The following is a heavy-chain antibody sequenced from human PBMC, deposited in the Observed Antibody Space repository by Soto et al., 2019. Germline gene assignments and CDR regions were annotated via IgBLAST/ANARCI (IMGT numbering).Heavy chain of an antibody. CDR3: ASDWRFSSGLDY. V-gene: IGHV1-46*01. CDR2: ISTDGDVT. Sequence: QVQLLQSGAEVKKPGASVTISCKASGFTFTTYCMHWLRQPPGQGLGWMGVISTDGDVTSYAQKFQVRVTVTKDTSTTTVYMDLSSLRSDDTAVYYCASDWRFSSGLDYWGQGTLVTVSS. CDR1: GFTFTTYC. D-gene: IGHD6-19*01. J-gene: IGHJ4*02.